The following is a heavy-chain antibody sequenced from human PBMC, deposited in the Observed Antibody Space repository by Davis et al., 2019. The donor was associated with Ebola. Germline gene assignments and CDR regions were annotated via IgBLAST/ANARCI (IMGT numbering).Heavy chain of an antibody. CDR1: GFTFSSYS. D-gene: IGHD2-8*02. CDR3: AEIYWVRYGMDV. V-gene: IGHV3-48*01. J-gene: IGHJ6*02. CDR2: ISSSSSTI. Sequence: GGSLRLSCAASGFTFSSYSMNWVRQAPGKGLEWVSYISSSSSTIYYADSVKGRFTISRDNSKNTLYLQMNSLRAEDTAVYYCAEIYWVRYGMDVWGQGTTVTVSS.